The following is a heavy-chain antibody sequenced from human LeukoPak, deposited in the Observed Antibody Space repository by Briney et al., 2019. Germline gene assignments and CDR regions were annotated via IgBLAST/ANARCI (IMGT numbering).Heavy chain of an antibody. D-gene: IGHD6-13*01. CDR2: IYYSGTT. CDR3: ARGVYITAAQYGY. J-gene: IGHJ4*02. CDR1: GGSISSYY. Sequence: SEALSLTCTVSGGSISSYYWSWIRQPPGKGLEWIGYIYYSGTTNYNPSLKSRVTISVDTSKNQFSLKLSSVTAADTAVYYCARGVYITAAQYGYWGQGTLVTVSS. V-gene: IGHV4-59*01.